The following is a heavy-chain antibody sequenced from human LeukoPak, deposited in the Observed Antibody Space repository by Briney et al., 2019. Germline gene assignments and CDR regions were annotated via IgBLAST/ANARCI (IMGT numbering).Heavy chain of an antibody. CDR1: GFDFSAYG. J-gene: IGHJ3*01. D-gene: IGHD5-24*01. V-gene: IGHV3-30*18. Sequence: GGSLRLSCAASGFDFSAYGLHWVRQVPGQRLDWVAVISHDGKNKYYADSVKGRFTLSRDNSKNSLSLQMSSLRHEDTALYYCVKTSDSADGYGLDVWGQGTMVIVSS. CDR2: ISHDGKNK. CDR3: VKTSDSADGYGLDV.